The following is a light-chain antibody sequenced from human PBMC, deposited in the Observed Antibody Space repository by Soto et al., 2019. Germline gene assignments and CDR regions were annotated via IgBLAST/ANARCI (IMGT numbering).Light chain of an antibody. V-gene: IGKV3-15*01. J-gene: IGKJ3*01. CDR3: QQYNNWPLL. CDR2: GAS. Sequence: EIVMTQSPATLSVSPGERATLSCRASQSVSSNLAWYQQKPGQAPRLLIYGASTRATGIPARFRGSGSGTEFTLTISSLQSEDFAVYYCQQYNNWPLLFGPGTKVDI. CDR1: QSVSSN.